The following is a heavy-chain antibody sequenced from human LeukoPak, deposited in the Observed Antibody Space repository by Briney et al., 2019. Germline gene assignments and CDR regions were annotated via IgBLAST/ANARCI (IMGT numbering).Heavy chain of an antibody. CDR2: VYYSGST. J-gene: IGHJ4*02. CDR3: AREASSGWTRIDY. V-gene: IGHV4-61*01. CDR1: GGSVRSDSYY. D-gene: IGHD6-19*01. Sequence: SETLSLTCAVSGGSVRSDSYYWSWIRQPPGKGLEWIGYVYYSGSTNYNPSLKSRVTISVDTSKNQFSLKLSSVTAADTAVYYCAREASSGWTRIDYWGQGTLVTVSS.